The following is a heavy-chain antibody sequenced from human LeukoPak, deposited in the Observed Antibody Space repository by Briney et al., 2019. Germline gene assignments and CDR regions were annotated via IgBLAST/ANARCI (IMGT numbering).Heavy chain of an antibody. D-gene: IGHD5-18*01. CDR3: AKDTAIQLWLGGYFDY. J-gene: IGHJ4*02. Sequence: GGSLRLSCAASGSTFSSYAMSWVRQAPGKGLEWVSAISGSGGSTYYADSVKGRFTISRDNSKNTLYLQMNSLRAEDTAVYYCAKDTAIQLWLGGYFDYWGQGTLVTVSS. CDR2: ISGSGGST. V-gene: IGHV3-23*01. CDR1: GSTFSSYA.